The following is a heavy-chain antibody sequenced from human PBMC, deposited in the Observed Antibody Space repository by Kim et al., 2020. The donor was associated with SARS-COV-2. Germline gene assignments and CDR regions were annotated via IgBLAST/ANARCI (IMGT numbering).Heavy chain of an antibody. D-gene: IGHD1-26*01. CDR3: ARDPGARDGVGSLYYFDY. J-gene: IGHJ4*02. Sequence: GGSLRLSCAASGFTFSSYSMNWARQAPGKGLEWVSSISSSSSYIYYADSVKGRFTISRDNAKNSLYLQMNSLRAEDTAVYYCARDPGARDGVGSLYYFDYWGQGTLVTVSS. CDR1: GFTFSSYS. V-gene: IGHV3-21*01. CDR2: ISSSSSYI.